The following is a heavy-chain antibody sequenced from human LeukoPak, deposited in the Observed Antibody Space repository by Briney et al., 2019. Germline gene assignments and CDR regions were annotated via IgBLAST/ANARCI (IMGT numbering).Heavy chain of an antibody. Sequence: SQTLSLTCTVSGVSISSGDYYWGWLRQPPGKGLEWIVYIYYSGSTYYNPSLKSRVTISVDTSKNQFSLKLSSVTAADTAVYYCASLYCSSTSCYDYWGQGTLVTVSP. CDR2: IYYSGST. CDR3: ASLYCSSTSCYDY. D-gene: IGHD2-2*01. CDR1: GVSISSGDYY. V-gene: IGHV4-30-4*01. J-gene: IGHJ4*02.